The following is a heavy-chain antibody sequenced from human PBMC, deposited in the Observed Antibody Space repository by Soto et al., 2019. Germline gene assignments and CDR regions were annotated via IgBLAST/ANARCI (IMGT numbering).Heavy chain of an antibody. CDR2: VYHGGNT. CDR1: GFSISSGNY. V-gene: IGHV4-38-2*01. CDR3: ARRRRDYDSSGYIYYFDY. D-gene: IGHD3-22*01. Sequence: SETLSLTCAVSGFSISSGNYWGWIRKHPGKGLEWIGSVYHGGNTYYNPSLKSRVTISVDKSKNQFSLKLSSVTAADTAVYYCARRRRDYDSSGYIYYFDYWGQGTLVTVSS. J-gene: IGHJ4*02.